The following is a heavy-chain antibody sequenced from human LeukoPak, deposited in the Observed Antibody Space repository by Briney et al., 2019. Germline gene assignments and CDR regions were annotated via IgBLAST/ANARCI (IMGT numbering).Heavy chain of an antibody. Sequence: QAGGSLRLSCAASGFMLSNYWMSWVRQAPGKGLEWVANIKQDGSEKYYVDSVKGRFTVSRDNAENSLFLQMSSLRAEDTAVYYCARLIWVCASGECYTGFDYWGQGTLVTVSS. CDR2: IKQDGSEK. V-gene: IGHV3-7*01. CDR1: GFMLSNYW. J-gene: IGHJ4*02. D-gene: IGHD2-8*01. CDR3: ARLIWVCASGECYTGFDY.